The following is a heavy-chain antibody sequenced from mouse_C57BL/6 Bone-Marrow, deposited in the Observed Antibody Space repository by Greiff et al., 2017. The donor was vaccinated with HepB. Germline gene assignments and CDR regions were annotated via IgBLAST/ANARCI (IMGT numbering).Heavy chain of an antibody. D-gene: IGHD2-2*01. Sequence: QVQLQQSGAELVMPGASVKLSCKASGYTFTSYWMHWVKQRPGQGLEWIGEIDPSDSYTNYNQKFKGKSTLTVDKSSSTAYMQLSSLTSEDSAVYYCARCRGYGYDGLFAYWGQGTLVTVSA. CDR2: IDPSDSYT. CDR1: GYTFTSYW. J-gene: IGHJ3*01. CDR3: ARCRGYGYDGLFAY. V-gene: IGHV1-69*01.